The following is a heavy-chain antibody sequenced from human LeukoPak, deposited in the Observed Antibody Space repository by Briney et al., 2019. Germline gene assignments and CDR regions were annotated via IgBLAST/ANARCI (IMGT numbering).Heavy chain of an antibody. Sequence: SGGSLRLSCTAYGFTFSNYAMSWVRQAPGKGLEWVSTISGSDGSTYYADSVKGRFTISRDNSKNTLYLQMNRLRVEDTAIYYCAKGRGYCTGGSCYSDYWGQGTLVTVSS. CDR3: AKGRGYCTGGSCYSDY. V-gene: IGHV3-23*01. CDR2: ISGSDGST. CDR1: GFTFSNYA. D-gene: IGHD2-15*01. J-gene: IGHJ4*02.